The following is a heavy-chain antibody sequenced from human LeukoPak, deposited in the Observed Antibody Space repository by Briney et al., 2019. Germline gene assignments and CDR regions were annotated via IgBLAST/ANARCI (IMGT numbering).Heavy chain of an antibody. CDR1: GGSISCYY. CDR3: ARQSSSWFYWYFDL. J-gene: IGHJ2*01. Sequence: SETLSLTCTVSGGSISCYYWSWIRQPPGKGLEWIGYIYYSGSTNYNPSLKSRVTISVDTSKNQFSLKLSSVTAADTAVYYCARQSSSWFYWYFDLWGRGTLVTVSS. CDR2: IYYSGST. V-gene: IGHV4-59*01. D-gene: IGHD6-13*01.